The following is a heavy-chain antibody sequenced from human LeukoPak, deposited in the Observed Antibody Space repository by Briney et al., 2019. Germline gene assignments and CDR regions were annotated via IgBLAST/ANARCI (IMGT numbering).Heavy chain of an antibody. CDR3: ARRFCSRTSCYSSFDY. CDR1: GYTFTAYY. D-gene: IGHD2-2*01. V-gene: IGHV1-2*06. CDR2: ISPNSGGT. J-gene: IGHJ4*02. Sequence: ASVKVSCKASGYTFTAYYIHWVRQAPGQGLEWMGRISPNSGGTNYAQKLQGRVTMTRDTSISTAYMELSRLRSDDTAVYYCARRFCSRTSCYSSFDYWGQGTLVTVSS.